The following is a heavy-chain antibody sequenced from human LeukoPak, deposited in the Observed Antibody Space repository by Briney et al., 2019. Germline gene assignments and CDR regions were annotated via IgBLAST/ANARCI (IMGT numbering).Heavy chain of an antibody. Sequence: GGSLRLSCAASGFTFSSYAMHWVRQAPGKGLEWVAVISYDGSNKYYADSVKGRFTISRDNSKNTLYLQMNSLRAEDTAVYYFARDPTVTTEQPYYFDYWGQGTLVTVSS. D-gene: IGHD4-17*01. J-gene: IGHJ4*02. V-gene: IGHV3-30-3*01. CDR3: ARDPTVTTEQPYYFDY. CDR2: ISYDGSNK. CDR1: GFTFSSYA.